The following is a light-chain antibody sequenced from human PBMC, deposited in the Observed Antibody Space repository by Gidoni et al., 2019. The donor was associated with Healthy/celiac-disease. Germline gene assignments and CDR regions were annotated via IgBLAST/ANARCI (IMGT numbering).Light chain of an antibody. V-gene: IGKV3-20*01. CDR2: GTS. J-gene: IGKJ1*01. Sequence: EVVLSQSPGTLSLPPGERAPLSCRASQSVSSSYLAWYQQKPGQAPRLLLYGTSTRATGIPDRFSCSGSGTDFTLTISRLEPEDFAVYYCQQYGSSPGTFGQGTKVEIK. CDR1: QSVSSSY. CDR3: QQYGSSPGT.